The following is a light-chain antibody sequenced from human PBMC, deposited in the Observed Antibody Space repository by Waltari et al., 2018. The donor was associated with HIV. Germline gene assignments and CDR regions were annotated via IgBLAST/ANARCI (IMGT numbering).Light chain of an antibody. CDR1: SSNLGAGYD. CDR2: DNN. V-gene: IGLV1-40*01. J-gene: IGLJ3*02. CDR3: QSYDTSLSAVV. Sequence: QSVATQPPSVSGAPGQRITISCSGSSSNLGAGYDVHWYQQLPGTAPKVIIYDNNKRPSGVPDRFSGSKSGTSASLAITGLQAEDEAEYYCQSYDTSLSAVVFGGGTKLTVL.